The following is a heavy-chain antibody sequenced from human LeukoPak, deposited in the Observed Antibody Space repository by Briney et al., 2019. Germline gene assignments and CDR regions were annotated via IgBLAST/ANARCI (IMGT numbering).Heavy chain of an antibody. CDR1: GYTFTSYG. V-gene: IGHV1-18*01. Sequence: ASVKVSCKASGYTFTSYGISWVRQAPGQGLEWMGWISAYNGDTNYAQKLQGRVTMTTDTSTITAYMELRSLGSDDTAVYYCARALQGSPVHAAVTYWGQGTLVTVSS. CDR2: ISAYNGDT. CDR3: ARALQGSPVHAAVTY. J-gene: IGHJ4*02. D-gene: IGHD4-17*01.